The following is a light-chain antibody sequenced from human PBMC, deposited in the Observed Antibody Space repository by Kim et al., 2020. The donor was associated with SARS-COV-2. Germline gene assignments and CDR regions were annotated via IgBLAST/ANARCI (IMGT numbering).Light chain of an antibody. CDR3: QQRSNWPGLT. CDR2: DAS. Sequence: EIVLTQSPATLSLSPGERATLSCRASQSVSSNLAWYQQKPGQAPRLLIYDASNRATGIPARFSGSGSGTDFTLTISSLEPEDFAVYYCQQRSNWPGLTFGGGTKVDIK. J-gene: IGKJ4*01. V-gene: IGKV3-11*01. CDR1: QSVSSN.